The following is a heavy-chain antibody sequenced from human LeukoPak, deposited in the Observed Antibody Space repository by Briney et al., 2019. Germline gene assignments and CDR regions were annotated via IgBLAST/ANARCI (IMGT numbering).Heavy chain of an antibody. Sequence: SVKLSCKASGGTFSSYAISWVRQAPGQGLEWMGGIIPIFGTANYAQKFQGRVTITADKSTSTAYMELSSLRSEDTAVYYCAREGGTNCSSTSCYALNWFDPWGQGTLVTVSS. CDR1: GGTFSSYA. CDR3: AREGGTNCSSTSCYALNWFDP. D-gene: IGHD2-2*01. V-gene: IGHV1-69*06. J-gene: IGHJ5*02. CDR2: IIPIFGTA.